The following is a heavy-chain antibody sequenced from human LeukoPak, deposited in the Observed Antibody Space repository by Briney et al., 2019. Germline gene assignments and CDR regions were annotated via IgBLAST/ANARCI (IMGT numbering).Heavy chain of an antibody. Sequence: ASVKVSCKASGYTFTSYGISWVRQAPGQGLEWMGWISAYNSNTNYAQKLQGRVTMTTDTSTSTAYMELRSLRSDDTAVYYCARTCSSTWPYYFDYWGQGTLVTVSS. D-gene: IGHD6-13*01. J-gene: IGHJ4*02. V-gene: IGHV1-18*01. CDR3: ARTCSSTWPYYFDY. CDR1: GYTFTSYG. CDR2: ISAYNSNT.